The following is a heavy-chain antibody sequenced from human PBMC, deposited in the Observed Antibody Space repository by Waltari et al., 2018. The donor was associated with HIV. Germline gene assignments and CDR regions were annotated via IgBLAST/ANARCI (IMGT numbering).Heavy chain of an antibody. CDR1: GFAFSSSG. D-gene: IGHD3-10*01. J-gene: IGHJ4*02. CDR2: ISGSGGRT. Sequence: EVQLLESGGGLVQPGGSLRLSCAAYGFAFSSSGMSWVRQAPGKGLEWVSHISGSGGRTYYADSVKGRFTISRDNSKNTLYLQMNSLRVEDTALYYCAKDLRLAQVGDYWGQGTLVTVSS. CDR3: AKDLRLAQVGDY. V-gene: IGHV3-23*01.